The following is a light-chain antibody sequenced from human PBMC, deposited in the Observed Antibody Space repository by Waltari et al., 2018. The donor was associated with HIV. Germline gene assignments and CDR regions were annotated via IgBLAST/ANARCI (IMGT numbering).Light chain of an antibody. J-gene: IGLJ1*01. V-gene: IGLV1-40*01. CDR2: ANT. CDR3: QSYDSGLTAYV. Sequence: QSVLTQPPSVSGAPGQRVTISCTGSSSNIGAGYAVHWFQQLPGTPPKLLIYANTTRPSGVPDRFSGTKSGTSSSLAITGLQAEDEAHYYCQSYDSGLTAYVFGTGPNVTVL. CDR1: SSNIGAGYA.